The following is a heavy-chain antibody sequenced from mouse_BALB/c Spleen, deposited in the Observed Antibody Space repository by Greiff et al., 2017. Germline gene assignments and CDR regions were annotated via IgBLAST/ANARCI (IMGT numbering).Heavy chain of an antibody. CDR3: ARHSGDGYDVRDFYYAMDY. D-gene: IGHD2-2*01. CDR2: ISNGGGST. CDR1: GFTFSSYT. V-gene: IGHV5-12-2*01. J-gene: IGHJ4*01. Sequence: EVNVVESGGGLVQPGGSLKLSCAASGFTFSSYTMSWVRQTPEKRLEWVAYISNGGGSTYYPDTVKGRFTISRDNAKNALYLQMSSLKSEDTAMYYCARHSGDGYDVRDFYYAMDYWGQGTSVTVSS.